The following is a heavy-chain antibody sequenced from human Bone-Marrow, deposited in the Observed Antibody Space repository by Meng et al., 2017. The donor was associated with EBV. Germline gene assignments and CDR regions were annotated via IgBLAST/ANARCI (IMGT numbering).Heavy chain of an antibody. CDR3: AKSRSSTPGIVDD. V-gene: IGHV4-61*01. Sequence: VQLHESGRGLVKPSETLSLTCVVSGVSVNSGTSHWSWIRQSPGMGLEWIGYIYDTGTTIYNPSLNSRVTILLETSKNQFSLRLHSVTTADTAVYYCAKSRSSTPGIVDDWGQGTLVTVSS. D-gene: IGHD2/OR15-2a*01. CDR2: IYDTGTT. CDR1: GVSVNSGTSH. J-gene: IGHJ4*02.